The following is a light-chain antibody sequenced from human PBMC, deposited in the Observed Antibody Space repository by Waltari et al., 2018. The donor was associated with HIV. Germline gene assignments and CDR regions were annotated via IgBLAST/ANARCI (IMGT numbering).Light chain of an antibody. CDR2: RDI. Sequence: SYDLTQTPSVSVSPGQTARLNCSRGSPPRQSSSWYRQKAGQAPVLLIYRDIQRPSGIPERISGSGSGTGITLTISGVQPEDEADYFCQSTDYDGTWVFGGGTKLTVL. CDR1: SPPRQS. V-gene: IGLV3-25*03. J-gene: IGLJ3*02. CDR3: QSTDYDGTWV.